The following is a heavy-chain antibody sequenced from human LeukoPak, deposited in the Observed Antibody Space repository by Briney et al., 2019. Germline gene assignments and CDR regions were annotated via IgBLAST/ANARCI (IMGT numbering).Heavy chain of an antibody. V-gene: IGHV4-34*01. CDR2: INHSGST. Sequence: PSETLSLTCAVYGGSFSGYYWSWIRQPPGKGLEWIGEINHSGSTNYNPPLKSRVTISVDTSKNQFSLKLSSVTAADTAVYYCARAVPIAAASLDYWGQGTLVTVSS. CDR3: ARAVPIAAASLDY. CDR1: GGSFSGYY. J-gene: IGHJ4*02. D-gene: IGHD6-13*01.